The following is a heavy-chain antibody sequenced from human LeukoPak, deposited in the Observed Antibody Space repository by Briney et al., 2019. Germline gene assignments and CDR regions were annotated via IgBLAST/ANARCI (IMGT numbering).Heavy chain of an antibody. CDR1: GGSISNGSYY. V-gene: IGHV4-61*02. CDR2: IYTSGST. D-gene: IGHD4-23*01. CDR3: ARATVVTPWYFDY. J-gene: IGHJ4*02. Sequence: KPSETLSLTCTVSGGSISNGSYYWSWIRQPAGKGLEWIGRIYTSGSTNYNPSLKSRVTISVDTSKNQFSLKLSSVTAADTAVYYCARATVVTPWYFDYWGQGTLVTVSS.